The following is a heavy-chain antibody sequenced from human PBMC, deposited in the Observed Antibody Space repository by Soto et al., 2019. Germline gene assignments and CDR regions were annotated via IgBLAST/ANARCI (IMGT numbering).Heavy chain of an antibody. CDR3: AHAMLYCTGGSGSTDFDS. V-gene: IGHV2-5*02. Sequence: QITLKESGPTLVKPTQTLTLTCTFSGFSLGTHGVAVGWVRQPAGKALEWLALIYWDDDKYYSASLNSRLTITKDTSKNQVVLTMTSMDPVDTGTYSCAHAMLYCTGGSGSTDFDSWGQGTLVTVSS. J-gene: IGHJ4*02. CDR2: IYWDDDK. CDR1: GFSLGTHGVA. D-gene: IGHD2-8*02.